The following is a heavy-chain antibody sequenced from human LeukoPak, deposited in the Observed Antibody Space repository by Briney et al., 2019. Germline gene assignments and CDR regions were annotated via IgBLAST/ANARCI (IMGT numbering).Heavy chain of an antibody. D-gene: IGHD1-26*01. J-gene: IGHJ5*02. Sequence: GGSLRLSCAASGFTFSNYGMHWVRQAPGKGLEWAAVISDDGSKKYYADSVKGRFTISRDNSKIMLYLQMNSLRAEDTAVYYCAKDEGHSGSFGGHNWFDPWGQGTLVTVSS. V-gene: IGHV3-30*18. CDR3: AKDEGHSGSFGGHNWFDP. CDR2: ISDDGSKK. CDR1: GFTFSNYG.